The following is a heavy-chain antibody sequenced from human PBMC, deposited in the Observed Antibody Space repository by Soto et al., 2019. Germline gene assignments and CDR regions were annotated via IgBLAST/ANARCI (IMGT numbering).Heavy chain of an antibody. J-gene: IGHJ6*03. V-gene: IGHV4-59*01. CDR1: GGSISSYY. CDR2: IYYSGST. CDR3: ARDRRDYDILTGYHYYYYYYMDF. D-gene: IGHD3-9*01. Sequence: SETLSLTCTVSGGSISSYYWSWIRQPPGKGLEWIGYIYYSGSTNYNPSLKSRVTISVDTSKNQFSLKLSSVTAADTAVYYCARDRRDYDILTGYHYYYYYYMDFWGKGTTVTVSS.